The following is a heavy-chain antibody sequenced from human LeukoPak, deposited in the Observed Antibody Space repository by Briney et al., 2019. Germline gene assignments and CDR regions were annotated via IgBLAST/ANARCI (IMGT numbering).Heavy chain of an antibody. V-gene: IGHV3-23*01. D-gene: IGHD2-15*01. CDR1: GFTFSSYA. CDR3: AKPRYCSGNNCCAFDY. Sequence: GESLRLSRAASGFTFSSYAMSWVRQAPGKGLEWVSAISASGGSAYYADSVKGRFTISRDNSKNTLYLQMNSLRAEDTAVYYCAKPRYCSGNNCCAFDYWGQGTLVTVSS. J-gene: IGHJ4*02. CDR2: ISASGGSA.